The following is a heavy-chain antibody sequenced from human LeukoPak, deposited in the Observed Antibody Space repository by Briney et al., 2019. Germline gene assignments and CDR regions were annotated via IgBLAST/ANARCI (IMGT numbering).Heavy chain of an antibody. CDR3: AKAARDIVVVPAAMALGYYGMDV. CDR1: GFTFASYG. Sequence: GGSLRLSCAASGFTFASYGMTWVRQAPGKGLEWVSLIGGSGVNTFYADSVKGRFSISRDNSENTLFLQMNSLRAEDTAVYYCAKAARDIVVVPAAMALGYYGMDVWGQGTTVTVSS. J-gene: IGHJ6*02. V-gene: IGHV3-23*01. D-gene: IGHD2-2*01. CDR2: IGGSGVNT.